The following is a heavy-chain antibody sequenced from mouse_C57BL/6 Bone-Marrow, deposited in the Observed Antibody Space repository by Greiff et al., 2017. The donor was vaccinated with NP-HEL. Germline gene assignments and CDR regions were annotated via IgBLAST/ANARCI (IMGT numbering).Heavy chain of an antibody. J-gene: IGHJ3*01. CDR1: GYTFTDYY. D-gene: IGHD2-4*01. CDR3: ARVGGLPAWFAY. Sequence: EVQLQQSGPVLVKPGASVKMSCKASGYTFTDYYMNWVKQSHGKSLEWIGVINPYNGGTSYNQKFKGKATLTVYKSSSTAYMELNSLTSEDSAVDYCARVGGLPAWFAYWGQGTLVTVSA. CDR2: INPYNGGT. V-gene: IGHV1-19*01.